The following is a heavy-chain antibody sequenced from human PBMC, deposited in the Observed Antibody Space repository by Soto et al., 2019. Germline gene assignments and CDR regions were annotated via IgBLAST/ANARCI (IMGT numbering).Heavy chain of an antibody. CDR3: ARRVCFYYGSGSAYYGLDV. CDR2: IFYSGST. CDR1: GGSISSSIYY. D-gene: IGHD3-10*01. J-gene: IGHJ6*02. Sequence: SETLSLTCTVSGGSISSSIYYGGWIRQPPGKGLEWIGSIFYSGSTYYNPSLKSRVTISVDTSKNQFSLKLYSVTAADTAMYYCARRVCFYYGSGSAYYGLDVWGQGTTVTVAS. V-gene: IGHV4-39*01.